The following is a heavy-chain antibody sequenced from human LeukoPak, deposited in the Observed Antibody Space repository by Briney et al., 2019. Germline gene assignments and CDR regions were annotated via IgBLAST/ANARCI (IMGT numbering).Heavy chain of an antibody. CDR3: ASRACSSTSCYYY. V-gene: IGHV3-74*01. Sequence: GGSLRLSCAASGFTFSTYWMHWVRQAPGKGLVRVSRINTDGSSTDYADSVKGRFTISRDNAKNTLYLQMNSLRAEDTAVYYCASRACSSTSCYYYWGQGTLVTVSS. D-gene: IGHD2-2*01. CDR1: GFTFSTYW. CDR2: INTDGSST. J-gene: IGHJ4*02.